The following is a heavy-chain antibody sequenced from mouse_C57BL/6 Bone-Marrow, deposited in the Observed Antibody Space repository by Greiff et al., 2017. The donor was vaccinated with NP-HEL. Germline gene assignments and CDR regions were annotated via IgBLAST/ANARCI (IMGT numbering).Heavy chain of an antibody. D-gene: IGHD2-4*01. CDR1: GYTFTDYN. V-gene: IGHV1-18*01. CDR3: ARWDYDWVYWYFDV. CDR2: INPNNGGT. J-gene: IGHJ1*03. Sequence: VQLQQSGPELVKPGASVKIPCKASGYTFTDYNMDWVKQSHGKSLEWIGDINPNNGGTIYNQKFKGKATLTVDKSSSTAYMELRSLTSEDTAVYYCARWDYDWVYWYFDVWGTGTTVTVSS.